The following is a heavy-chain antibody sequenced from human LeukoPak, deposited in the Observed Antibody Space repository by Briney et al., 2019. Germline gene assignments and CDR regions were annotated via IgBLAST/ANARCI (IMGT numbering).Heavy chain of an antibody. CDR2: IRSKANSYAT. V-gene: IGHV3-73*01. J-gene: IGHJ4*02. Sequence: GGSLRLSCAAAGFTFSGSAMHWVRQASGKGLEWVGRIRSKANSYATAYAASVKGRFTISRDDSKNTAYLQMNSLKTEDTAVYYCRLKWELPTAEDFDYWGRGTLVTVSS. CDR3: RLKWELPTAEDFDY. D-gene: IGHD1-26*01. CDR1: GFTFSGSA.